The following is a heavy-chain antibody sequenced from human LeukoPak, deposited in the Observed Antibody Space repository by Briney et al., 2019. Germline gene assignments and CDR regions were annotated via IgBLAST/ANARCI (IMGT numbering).Heavy chain of an antibody. D-gene: IGHD3-22*01. Sequence: GGSLRLSCAASGFTFSRDWMHWVRQAPGKGLVWVARIKYDGSTTNSADSVEGRFTISRDNAKNSLYLQMNSLRAEDTAVYYCARDMYYDSSSAFDIWGQGTMVTVSS. V-gene: IGHV3-74*01. CDR3: ARDMYYDSSSAFDI. J-gene: IGHJ3*02. CDR2: IKYDGSTT. CDR1: GFTFSRDW.